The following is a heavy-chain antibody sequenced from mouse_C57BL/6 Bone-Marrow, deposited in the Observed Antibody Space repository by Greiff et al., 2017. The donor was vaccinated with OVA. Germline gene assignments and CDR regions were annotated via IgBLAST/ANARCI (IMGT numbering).Heavy chain of an antibody. CDR1: GYSFTSYY. V-gene: IGHV1-66*01. Sequence: VKLQESGPELVKPGASVKISCKASGYSFTSYYIHWVKQRPGQGLEWIGWIYPVSGNTKYNEKFKGKATLTADTSSSTAYMQLSSLTSEDSAVYYCARERGYYYLCAYWGQGTLVTVSA. CDR2: IYPVSGNT. CDR3: ARERGYYYLCAY. J-gene: IGHJ3*01. D-gene: IGHD1-1*01.